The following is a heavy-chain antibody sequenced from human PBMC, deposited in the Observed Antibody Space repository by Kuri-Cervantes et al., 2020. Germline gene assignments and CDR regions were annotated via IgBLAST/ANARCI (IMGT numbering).Heavy chain of an antibody. J-gene: IGHJ4*02. CDR1: GGSISSGDYY. Sequence: LRLSCTVSGGSISSGDYYWSWIRQPPGKGLEWIGYIYYSGSTYYNPSLKSRVTISVDTSKNQFSLKLSSVTAADTAVYYCARLAYYYGSGSYSRYFDYWGQGTLVTVSS. CDR2: IYYSGST. D-gene: IGHD3-10*01. CDR3: ARLAYYYGSGSYSRYFDY. V-gene: IGHV4-30-4*01.